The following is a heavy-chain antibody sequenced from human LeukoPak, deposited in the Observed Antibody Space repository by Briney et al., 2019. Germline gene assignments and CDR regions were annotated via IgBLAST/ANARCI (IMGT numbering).Heavy chain of an antibody. CDR2: IYYSGST. Sequence: SQTLSLTCTVSGGSISSDGYYWSWIRQHPGKGLEWIGYIYYSGSTYYNPSLKSRVTISVDTSKNQFSLKLSSVTAADTAVYYCARDYQRGYSYGYSPAYNWFDPWGQGTLVTVSS. CDR3: ARDYQRGYSYGYSPAYNWFDP. J-gene: IGHJ5*02. D-gene: IGHD5-18*01. V-gene: IGHV4-31*03. CDR1: GGSISSDGYY.